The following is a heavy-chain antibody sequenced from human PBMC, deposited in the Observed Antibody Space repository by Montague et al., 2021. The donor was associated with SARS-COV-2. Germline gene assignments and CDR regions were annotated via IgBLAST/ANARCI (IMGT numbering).Heavy chain of an antibody. V-gene: IGHV4-59*01. CDR2: IYYRGTT. CDR1: GGSISSDY. Sequence: SETLSLTCSVSGGSISSDYWSWIRQSPGKGLEWIGYIYYRGTTNYNPSLKSRATFSVDTSKNQFSLKLISVTAAATAVYFCAREDRWNWFDPWGQGVLVTVSS. J-gene: IGHJ5*02. D-gene: IGHD5-24*01. CDR3: AREDRWNWFDP.